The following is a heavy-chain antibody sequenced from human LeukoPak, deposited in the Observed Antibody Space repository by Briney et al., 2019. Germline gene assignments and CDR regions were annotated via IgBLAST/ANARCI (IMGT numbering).Heavy chain of an antibody. CDR2: ISYDGSNK. CDR3: ARALNQGFDY. Sequence: GRSLRLSCAASGFTFSSYAMHWVRQAPGKGLEWVAVISYDGSNKYYADSVKGRFTISRDNAKNTLYLQMNSLRAEDTAVYYCARALNQGFDYWGQGTLVTVSS. V-gene: IGHV3-30-3*01. J-gene: IGHJ4*02. D-gene: IGHD1-14*01. CDR1: GFTFSSYA.